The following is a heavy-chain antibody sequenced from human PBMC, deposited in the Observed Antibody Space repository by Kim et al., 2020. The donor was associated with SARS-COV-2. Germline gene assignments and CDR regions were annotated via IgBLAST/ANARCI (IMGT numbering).Heavy chain of an antibody. CDR1: GYTFTGYY. J-gene: IGHJ6*02. D-gene: IGHD2-15*01. CDR2: INPNSGGT. Sequence: ASVKVSCKASGYTFTGYYMHWVRQAPGQGLEWMGRINPNSGGTNYAQKFQGRVTMTRDTSISTAYMELSRLRSDDTAVYYCARDKDCSGGSCYFLVAGMDVWGQGTTVTVSS. CDR3: ARDKDCSGGSCYFLVAGMDV. V-gene: IGHV1-2*06.